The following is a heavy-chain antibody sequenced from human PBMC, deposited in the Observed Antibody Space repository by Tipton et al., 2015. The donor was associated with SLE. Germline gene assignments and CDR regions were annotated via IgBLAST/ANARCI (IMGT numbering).Heavy chain of an antibody. CDR1: GFTFSSYW. CDR3: ARTGY. D-gene: IGHD1-14*01. CDR2: INQDGSEK. V-gene: IGHV3-7*03. J-gene: IGHJ4*02. Sequence: GSLRLSCAASGFTFSSYWTHWVRQAPGKGLEWVANINQDGSEKYYVDSVKGRFTISRDNARNSLYLQMNSLRAEDTAVYYCARTGYWGQGALVTVSS.